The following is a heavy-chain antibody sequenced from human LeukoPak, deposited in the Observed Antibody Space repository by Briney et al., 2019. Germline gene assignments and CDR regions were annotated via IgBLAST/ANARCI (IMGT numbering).Heavy chain of an antibody. CDR3: ARSLSSGWFPFDY. Sequence: PSETLSLTCTVSGGSISSSSYYWGWIRQPPGKGLEWIGRIYTSGSTNYNPSLKSPVTMSVDTSKNQFSLKQNSVTAADTAVYYCARSLSSGWFPFDYWGQGTLVTVSS. V-gene: IGHV4-39*07. J-gene: IGHJ4*02. CDR2: IYTSGST. CDR1: GGSISSSSYY. D-gene: IGHD6-19*01.